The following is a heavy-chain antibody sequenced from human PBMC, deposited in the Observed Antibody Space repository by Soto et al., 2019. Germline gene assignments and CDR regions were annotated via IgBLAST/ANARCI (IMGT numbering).Heavy chain of an antibody. CDR1: GFTFSSYG. CDR2: ISYDGSNK. D-gene: IGHD3-10*01. J-gene: IGHJ6*02. Sequence: PGGSLRLSCAASGFTFSSYGMHWVRQAPGKGLEWVAVISYDGSNKYYADSVKGRFTISRDNSENTLYLQMNSLRAEDTAVYYCAKSYYYGSGSYYPYYYYGMDVWGQGXTVTVYS. V-gene: IGHV3-30*18. CDR3: AKSYYYGSGSYYPYYYYGMDV.